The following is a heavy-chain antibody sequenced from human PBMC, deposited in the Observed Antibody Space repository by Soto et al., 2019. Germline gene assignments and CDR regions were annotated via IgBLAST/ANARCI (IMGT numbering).Heavy chain of an antibody. D-gene: IGHD2-2*01. J-gene: IGHJ6*02. CDR3: ARGHGVPAAIYYHYGMDV. CDR2: IYYSGST. V-gene: IGHV4-31*03. CDR1: GGSISSGGYY. Sequence: SETLSLTCTVSGGSISSGGYYWSWIRQHPGKGLEWIGYIYYSGSTYYNPSLKSRVTISVDTSKNQFSLKLSSVTAADTAVYYCARGHGVPAAIYYHYGMDVWGQGTTVTVSS.